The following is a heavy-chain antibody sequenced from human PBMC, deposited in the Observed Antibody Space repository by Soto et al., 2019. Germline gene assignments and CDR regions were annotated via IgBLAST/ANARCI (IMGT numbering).Heavy chain of an antibody. V-gene: IGHV3-11*01. J-gene: IGHJ4*02. CDR2: ISSSGSTI. D-gene: IGHD4-17*01. Sequence: PGGSLRLSCAASGFTFSDYYMSWIRQAPGKGLEWVSYISSSGSTIYYADSVKGRFTISRDNAKNSLYLQMNGLRAEDTAVYYCARDHRRRTTVTTADYWGQGTLVTVSS. CDR3: ARDHRRRTTVTTADY. CDR1: GFTFSDYY.